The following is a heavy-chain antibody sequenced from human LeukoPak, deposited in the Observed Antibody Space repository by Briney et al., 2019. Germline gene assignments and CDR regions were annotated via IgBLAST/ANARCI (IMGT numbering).Heavy chain of an antibody. Sequence: GGSLRLSCAASGFTFSDYSMNWVRQAPGKGLEWVGRIKSKTDGGTTDYAAPVKGRFTISRDDSKNTLYLQMNSLKTEDTAVYYCTTDRRVAVFMVYYFDYWGQGTLVTVSS. CDR1: GFTFSDYS. CDR3: TTDRRVAVFMVYYFDY. CDR2: IKSKTDGGTT. J-gene: IGHJ4*02. D-gene: IGHD3-10*01. V-gene: IGHV3-15*01.